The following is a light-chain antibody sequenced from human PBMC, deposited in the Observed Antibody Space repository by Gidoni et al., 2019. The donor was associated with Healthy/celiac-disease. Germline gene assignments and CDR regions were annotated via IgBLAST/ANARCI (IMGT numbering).Light chain of an antibody. CDR3: QQYNSYSPT. Sequence: DIHMTHSPSTLSASVGDRVTLTCRPSQSISSWLAWYQQKPGKAPKLLIDKASSLESGVPSRCSGSGSGTEFTLTISSLQPDDFATYYCQQYNSYSPTFIQGTRLEIK. J-gene: IGKJ5*01. CDR1: QSISSW. V-gene: IGKV1-5*03. CDR2: KAS.